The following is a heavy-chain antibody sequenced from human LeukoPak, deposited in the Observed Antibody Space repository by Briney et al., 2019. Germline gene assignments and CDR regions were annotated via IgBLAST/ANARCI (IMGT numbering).Heavy chain of an antibody. CDR1: GYTFTSYG. D-gene: IGHD3-22*01. V-gene: IGHV1-18*01. CDR3: ARATGDYYDSSGYYYGLCFDY. Sequence: ASVKVSCTASGYTFTSYGISWVRQAPGQGLEWMGWISAYNGNTNYAQKLQGRVTMTTDTSTSTAYMELRSLRSDDTAVYYCARATGDYYDSSGYYYGLCFDYWGQGTLVTVSS. J-gene: IGHJ4*02. CDR2: ISAYNGNT.